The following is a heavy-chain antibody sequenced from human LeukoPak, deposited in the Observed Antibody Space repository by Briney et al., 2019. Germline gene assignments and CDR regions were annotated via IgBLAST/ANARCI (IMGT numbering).Heavy chain of an antibody. CDR1: GGSISSGDYY. CDR2: IYYSGST. CDR3: ARFLINYYDNSYDAFDI. V-gene: IGHV4-61*08. J-gene: IGHJ3*02. D-gene: IGHD3-22*01. Sequence: SQTLSLTCTVSGGSISSGDYYWSWIRQPPGKGLEWIGYIYYSGSTNYNPSLKSRVTISVDTSKNQSSLKLSSVTAADTAVYYCARFLINYYDNSYDAFDIWGQGTMVTVSS.